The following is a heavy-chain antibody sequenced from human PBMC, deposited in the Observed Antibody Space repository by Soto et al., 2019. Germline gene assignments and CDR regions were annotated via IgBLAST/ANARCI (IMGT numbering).Heavy chain of an antibody. CDR2: ISTNGGST. CDR1: GFTFSSYA. CDR3: VKGEYYYDSSGYYPFDY. Sequence: PGGSLRLSCSPSGFTFSSYAMHWVRQAPGKGLEYVSSISTNGGSTHYADSVKGRFTISRDNSKNTQYLQMSSLRADDTAVYYCVKGEYYYDSSGYYPFDYWGQGTLVTVSS. D-gene: IGHD3-22*01. J-gene: IGHJ4*02. V-gene: IGHV3-64D*06.